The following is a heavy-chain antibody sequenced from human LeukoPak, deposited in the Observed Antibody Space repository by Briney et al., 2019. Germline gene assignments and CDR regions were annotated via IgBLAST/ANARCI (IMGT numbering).Heavy chain of an antibody. Sequence: SVKVSCKASGGTFSSYAISWVRQAPGQGLEWMGGIIPIFGTANYAQKFQGRVTIAADESTSTAYMELSSLRSEDTAVYYCAAVVPAVMGYFDYWGQGTLVTVSS. D-gene: IGHD2-2*01. CDR2: IIPIFGTA. J-gene: IGHJ4*02. V-gene: IGHV1-69*13. CDR3: AAVVPAVMGYFDY. CDR1: GGTFSSYA.